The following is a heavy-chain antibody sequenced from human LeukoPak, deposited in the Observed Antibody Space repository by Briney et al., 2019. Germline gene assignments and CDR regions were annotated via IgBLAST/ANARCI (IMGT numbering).Heavy chain of an antibody. CDR1: GFTFSNTW. Sequence: GGSLRLSCAVSGFTFSNTWMTWVRQAPGKGLEWVGRIKRIIDGGTTDYAAPVKGRFTVSRDDSINTLYLQMSSLKTEDTAVYYCAAQGGSGDLRYWGQGTLVTVSS. J-gene: IGHJ4*02. CDR3: AAQGGSGDLRY. D-gene: IGHD4-17*01. V-gene: IGHV3-15*01. CDR2: IKRIIDGGTT.